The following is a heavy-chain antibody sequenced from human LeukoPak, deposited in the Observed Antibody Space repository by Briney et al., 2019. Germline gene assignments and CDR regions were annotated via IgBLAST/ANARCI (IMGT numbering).Heavy chain of an antibody. J-gene: IGHJ2*01. D-gene: IGHD2-21*02. V-gene: IGHV4-39*01. CDR2: IFHSGST. CDR3: ARHVPSALRVVVVTSDWYFDL. CDR1: AGSMTNNHYY. Sequence: PSQTLSPTSTASAGSMTNNHYYWDWIRHPPGKGLEWIGTIFHSGSTYYNPSPESRVTISVDTSKSQFSLTLRSVTAADTALYYCARHVPSALRVVVVTSDWYFDLWGRGTLATVSS.